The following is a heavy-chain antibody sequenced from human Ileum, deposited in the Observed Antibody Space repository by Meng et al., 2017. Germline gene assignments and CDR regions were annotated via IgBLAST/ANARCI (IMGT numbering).Heavy chain of an antibody. Sequence: ASVKVSCKASGYTFTSYAMNWVRQAPGQGLEWMGWINTNTGNPTYAQGFTGRFVISLDTSVSTAYLQISSLKAEDTAVYYCARDGAGSSWYYYYGMDVWGQGTTVTVSS. CDR1: GYTFTSYA. V-gene: IGHV7-4-1*02. D-gene: IGHD6-13*01. J-gene: IGHJ6*02. CDR3: ARDGAGSSWYYYYGMDV. CDR2: INTNTGNP.